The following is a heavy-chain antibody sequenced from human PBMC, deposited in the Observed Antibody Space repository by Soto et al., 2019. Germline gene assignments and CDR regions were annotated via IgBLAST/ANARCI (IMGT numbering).Heavy chain of an antibody. Sequence: GGSLRLSCAASGFTFSSYGMHWVRQAPGKGLEWVAVISYDGSNKYYADSVKGRFTISRDNSKNTLYLQMNSLRAEETAVYYCAKESAYSYGYPGEDYYYGMDVWGQGTTVTVSS. V-gene: IGHV3-30*18. J-gene: IGHJ6*02. CDR3: AKESAYSYGYPGEDYYYGMDV. CDR2: ISYDGSNK. D-gene: IGHD5-18*01. CDR1: GFTFSSYG.